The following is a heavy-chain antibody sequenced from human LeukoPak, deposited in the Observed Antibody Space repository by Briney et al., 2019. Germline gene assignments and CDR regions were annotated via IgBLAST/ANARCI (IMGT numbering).Heavy chain of an antibody. CDR2: INPNSGGT. Sequence: SSEKVSCKASGYTFTGYYMHWVRQAPGQGLEWMGRINPNSGGTKYAQKFQGRVTMTRDTSISTAYMELTRMTSDDTAIYYCARDPPIAVSGTYDYRGQGTLVTVSS. CDR1: GYTFTGYY. D-gene: IGHD6-19*01. V-gene: IGHV1-2*06. CDR3: ARDPPIAVSGTYDY. J-gene: IGHJ4*02.